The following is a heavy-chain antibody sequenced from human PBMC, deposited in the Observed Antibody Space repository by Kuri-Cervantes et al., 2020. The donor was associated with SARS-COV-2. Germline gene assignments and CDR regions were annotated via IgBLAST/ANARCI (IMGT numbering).Heavy chain of an antibody. Sequence: GESLKISCAASGFTFSDYYMSWIRQAPGKGLEWVSYISSSGSTTYYADSVKGRFTISRDNAKNSLYLQMNSLRAEDTAVYYCARDTRLGQPEFRDWFDPWGQGTLVTVSS. V-gene: IGHV3-11*04. CDR1: GFTFSDYY. CDR2: ISSSGSTT. CDR3: ARDTRLGQPEFRDWFDP. D-gene: IGHD3-16*01. J-gene: IGHJ5*02.